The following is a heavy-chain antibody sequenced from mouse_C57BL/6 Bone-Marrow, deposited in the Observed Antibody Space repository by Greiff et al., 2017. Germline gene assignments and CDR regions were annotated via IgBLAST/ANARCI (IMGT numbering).Heavy chain of an antibody. CDR1: GYTFTSYW. V-gene: IGHV1-64*01. D-gene: IGHD1-1*02. J-gene: IGHJ3*01. CDR3: AREGGDYPWFAY. CDR2: IHPNSGST. Sequence: QVQLQQPGAELVKPGASVKLSCKASGYTFTSYWMHWVKQRPGQGLEWIGMIHPNSGSTNYNEKFKSKATLTVDKSSSTAYMQLSSLTSEDSAVYCCAREGGDYPWFAYWGQGTMVTVSA.